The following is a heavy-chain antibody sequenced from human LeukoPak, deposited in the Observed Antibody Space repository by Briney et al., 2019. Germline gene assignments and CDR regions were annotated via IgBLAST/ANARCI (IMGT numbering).Heavy chain of an antibody. J-gene: IGHJ4*02. D-gene: IGHD6-13*01. Sequence: SETLSLTCTVSGVSISSSSYYWGWIRQPPGKGLEWIGSIYYSGSTYYNPSLKSRVTISVDTSKNQFSLKLSSVTAADTAVYYCARRYSSSWYRTGPYFDYWGQGTLVTVSS. CDR3: ARRYSSSWYRTGPYFDY. CDR1: GVSISSSSYY. V-gene: IGHV4-39*01. CDR2: IYYSGST.